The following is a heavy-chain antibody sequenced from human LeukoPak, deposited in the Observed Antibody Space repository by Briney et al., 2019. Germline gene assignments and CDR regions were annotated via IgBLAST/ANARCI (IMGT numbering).Heavy chain of an antibody. D-gene: IGHD6-19*01. CDR1: RFTFRSYT. CDR2: ISGSGGST. CDR3: AKVSEEGAYSSGWYVEGYYFDY. V-gene: IGHV3-23*01. Sequence: PGASLRLSCAAPRFTFRSYTMSSVRQAPGKGLEWVSAISGSGGSTYYADSVKGRFTISRDNSKNTLYLQMNSLRAEDTAVYYCAKVSEEGAYSSGWYVEGYYFDYWGQGTLVTVSS. J-gene: IGHJ4*02.